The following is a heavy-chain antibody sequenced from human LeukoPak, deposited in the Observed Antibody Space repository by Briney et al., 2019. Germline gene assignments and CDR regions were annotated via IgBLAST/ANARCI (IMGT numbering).Heavy chain of an antibody. CDR3: ARRGGKNYGDYVLYYYYMDV. CDR1: GYTFTGYY. Sequence: ASVKVSCKASGYTFTGYYMHWVRQAPGQGLEWRGWISTYNGNTNYAQKLQGRVSMTTDTSTSTAYMDLRSLRSDDTAVYYCARRGGKNYGDYVLYYYYMDVWGKGTTVTVSS. J-gene: IGHJ6*03. CDR2: ISTYNGNT. D-gene: IGHD4-17*01. V-gene: IGHV1-18*04.